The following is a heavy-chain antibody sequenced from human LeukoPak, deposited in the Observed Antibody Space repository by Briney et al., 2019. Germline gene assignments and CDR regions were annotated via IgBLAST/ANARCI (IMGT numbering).Heavy chain of an antibody. Sequence: GGSLRLSCAASGFTFSSYGMHWVRQAPGKGLEWVAVIWYDGSNKYYADSVKGRFTISRDNSKNTLYLQMNSLRAEDTAVYYCAKAQTANWDFNYYGLDVWGQGTTVTVSS. CDR2: IWYDGSNK. CDR1: GFTFSSYG. D-gene: IGHD7-27*01. CDR3: AKAQTANWDFNYYGLDV. J-gene: IGHJ6*02. V-gene: IGHV3-33*06.